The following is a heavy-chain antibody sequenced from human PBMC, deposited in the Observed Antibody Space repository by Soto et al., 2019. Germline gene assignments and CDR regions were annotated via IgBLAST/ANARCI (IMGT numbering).Heavy chain of an antibody. CDR2: INADNGNT. CDR3: ASGWFGEFVYYFDY. Sequence: ASVKVSCKASEYDFTSYAMHWVRQAPGQGLEWMGWINADNGNTKYAQKLQGRVTMTTDTSTSTAYMDLRSLGSDDTAVYYCASGWFGEFVYYFDYWGQGTLVTVSS. V-gene: IGHV1-3*01. D-gene: IGHD3-10*01. CDR1: EYDFTSYA. J-gene: IGHJ4*02.